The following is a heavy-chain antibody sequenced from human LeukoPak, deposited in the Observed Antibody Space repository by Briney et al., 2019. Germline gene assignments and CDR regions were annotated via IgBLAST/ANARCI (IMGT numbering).Heavy chain of an antibody. CDR3: ARHAAMTTVTTP. V-gene: IGHV4-61*02. CDR2: ISTSGTT. D-gene: IGHD4-17*01. CDR1: GGSISSGTYY. J-gene: IGHJ5*02. Sequence: SQTLSLTCTVSGGSISSGTYYWNWIRQPAGKGLEWIGRISTSGTTNYNPSLKSRVTISIDKPRNHFSLKMNFVTAADTAVYYCARHAAMTTVTTPWGQGTLVTVSS.